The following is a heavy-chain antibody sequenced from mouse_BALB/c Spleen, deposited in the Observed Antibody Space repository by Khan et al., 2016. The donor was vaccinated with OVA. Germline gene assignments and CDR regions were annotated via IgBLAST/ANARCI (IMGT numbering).Heavy chain of an antibody. D-gene: IGHD1-1*01. CDR1: GYTFTNYG. V-gene: IGHV9-1*02. J-gene: IGHJ1*01. CDR3: ARSGGVVLYGGYCDV. Sequence: QIQLVQSGPELKKPGETVKISCKASGYTFTNYGMNWVKQAPGKGLKWMGWINTNTGEPTYSDDFKGRFAFSLETSASTAYLQINNLKNEDMATYCRARSGGVVLYGGYCDVWGAGTTVTVSS. CDR2: INTNTGEP.